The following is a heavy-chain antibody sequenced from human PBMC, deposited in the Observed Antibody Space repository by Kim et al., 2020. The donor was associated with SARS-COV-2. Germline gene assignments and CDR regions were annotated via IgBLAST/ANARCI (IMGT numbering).Heavy chain of an antibody. J-gene: IGHJ6*02. V-gene: IGHV1-18*01. CDR3: ARLNCGGDCYSEDYYGLDV. D-gene: IGHD2-21*02. CDR2: ISAYNGNT. Sequence: ASVKVSCKASGYTFTSYGISWVRPAPGQGLEWMGWISAYNGNTNFAQKLQGRVTMTTDTSTSTAYMELRSLRSDDTAVYYCARLNCGGDCYSEDYYGLDVWGQGTTVTVSS. CDR1: GYTFTSYG.